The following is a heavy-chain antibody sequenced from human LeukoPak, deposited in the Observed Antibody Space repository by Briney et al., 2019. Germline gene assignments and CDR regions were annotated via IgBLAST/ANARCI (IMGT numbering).Heavy chain of an antibody. Sequence: GGPLRLSCAASGFTFSSYGMHWVRQAPGKGLEWVAFIRYDGSNKYYADSVKGRFTISRGNSKNTLYLRMNSLRAEDTAVYYCAKWGYCGGDCYWSETSWGQGTLVTVSS. J-gene: IGHJ5*02. V-gene: IGHV3-30*02. CDR3: AKWGYCGGDCYWSETS. CDR1: GFTFSSYG. D-gene: IGHD2-21*01. CDR2: IRYDGSNK.